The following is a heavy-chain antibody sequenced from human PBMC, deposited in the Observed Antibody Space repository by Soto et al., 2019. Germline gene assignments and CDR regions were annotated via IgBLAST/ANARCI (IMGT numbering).Heavy chain of an antibody. D-gene: IGHD2-21*02. J-gene: IGHJ3*02. CDR1: GFTFSSYA. Sequence: PGGSLRLSCAASGFTFSSYAMSWVRQAPGKGLEWVSAISGSGGSTYYADSVKGRFTISRDNSKNTLYLQMNSLRAEDTAVYYCAKGEVSVVTPDDAFDIWGQGTMVTVSS. V-gene: IGHV3-23*01. CDR2: ISGSGGST. CDR3: AKGEVSVVTPDDAFDI.